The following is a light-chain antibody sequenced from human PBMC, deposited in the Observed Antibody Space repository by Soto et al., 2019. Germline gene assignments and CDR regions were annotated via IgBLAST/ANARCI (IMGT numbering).Light chain of an antibody. CDR1: QSLVFSDGNSY. V-gene: IGKV2-30*01. Sequence: DVVIQSPLSLPVTLGQPASISCRSSQSLVFSDGNSYLSWFHQRPGQPPRRLIYKASNRESGVPDRFSGSGSGTDFTLKISRVEAEDVGVYYCMQSTRWPWAFGQGTKVEIK. CDR2: KAS. J-gene: IGKJ1*01. CDR3: MQSTRWPWA.